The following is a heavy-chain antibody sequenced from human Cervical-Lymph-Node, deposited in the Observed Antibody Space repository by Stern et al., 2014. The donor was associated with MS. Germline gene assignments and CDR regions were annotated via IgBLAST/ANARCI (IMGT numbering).Heavy chain of an antibody. CDR1: GFTVSSKY. J-gene: IGHJ4*02. V-gene: IGHV3-66*02. CDR2: IYSGGST. CDR3: ARGVLSGFLFDY. Sequence: EVQLVESGGGLVQPGGSLRLSCAVSGFTVSSKYMSWVRQAPGKGLEWVAVIYSGGSTYYADSVKGRLTISRDNSKNTLYLQMSSLRAEDTAIYYCARGVLSGFLFDYWGQGTQVTVSS. D-gene: IGHD1-26*01.